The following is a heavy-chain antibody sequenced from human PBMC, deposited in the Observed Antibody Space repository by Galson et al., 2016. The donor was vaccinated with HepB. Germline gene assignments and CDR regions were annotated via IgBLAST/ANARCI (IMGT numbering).Heavy chain of an antibody. D-gene: IGHD2-15*01. CDR1: GFTFRTHV. J-gene: IGHJ4*02. Sequence: SLSLSCAASGFTFRTHVLHWVRQAPGKGLEWVAVTSSDAGLKFYYDSVRARFSITRDNSKNSLFLRMNILSPEHPAVYFCARDPVAGAPDYFDYWGQGTLVTVSS. CDR3: ARDPVAGAPDYFDY. CDR2: TSSDAGLK. V-gene: IGHV3-30*03.